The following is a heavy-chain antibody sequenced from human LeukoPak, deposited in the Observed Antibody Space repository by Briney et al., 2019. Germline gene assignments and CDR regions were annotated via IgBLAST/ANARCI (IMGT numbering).Heavy chain of an antibody. CDR1: GFTFSSYA. J-gene: IGHJ3*02. CDR3: AKRWYSGSSRDDAFDI. CDR2: ISYDGSNK. D-gene: IGHD1-26*01. Sequence: GGSLRLSCAASGFTFSSYAMHWVRQAPGKGLEWVAVISYDGSNKYYADSVKGRFTISRDNSKNTLYLQMNSLRAEDTAVYYCAKRWYSGSSRDDAFDIWGQGTMVTVSS. V-gene: IGHV3-30-3*02.